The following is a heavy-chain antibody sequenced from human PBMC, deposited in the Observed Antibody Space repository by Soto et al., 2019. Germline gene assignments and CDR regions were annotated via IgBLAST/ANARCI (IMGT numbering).Heavy chain of an antibody. J-gene: IGHJ4*02. CDR3: ARDLDGSGSYYTDY. V-gene: IGHV1-18*01. CDR2: ISRHNGNT. Sequence: ASVKVSCKASGYVFIGYGISWVRQAPGQGLEWMGWISRHNGNTNYAQNFQGRVTMTADASTSIAYMELRSLRSDDTAVYYCARDLDGSGSYYTDYWGQGTLVTVSS. CDR1: GYVFIGYG. D-gene: IGHD3-10*01.